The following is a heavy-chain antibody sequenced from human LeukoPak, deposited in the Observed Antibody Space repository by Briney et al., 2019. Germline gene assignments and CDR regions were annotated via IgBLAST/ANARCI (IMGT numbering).Heavy chain of an antibody. CDR1: GGSISSYY. V-gene: IGHV4-4*07. J-gene: IGHJ6*02. D-gene: IGHD2-15*01. Sequence: SETLSLTCTVSGGSISSYYWSWIRQPAGKGLEWIGRIYTSGSTNYNPSLKSRVTMSVDTSKNQFSLKLSSVTAADTAVYYCARVPYCSGGSCNYYYYYGMDVWGQGTTVTVSS. CDR2: IYTSGST. CDR3: ARVPYCSGGSCNYYYYYGMDV.